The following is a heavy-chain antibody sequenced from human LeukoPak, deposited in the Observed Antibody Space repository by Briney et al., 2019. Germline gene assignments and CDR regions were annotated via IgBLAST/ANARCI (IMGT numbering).Heavy chain of an antibody. CDR3: ARERYCSGGSCYAPNVFDI. CDR1: GGSISSSSYY. CDR2: VYYSGST. D-gene: IGHD2-15*01. Sequence: SETLSLTCTVSGGSISSSSYYWGWIRQPPGKGLEWIGSVYYSGSTYYNPSLKSRVTISVDTSKNQFSLKLSSVTAADTAVYYCARERYCSGGSCYAPNVFDIWGQGTMVTVSS. V-gene: IGHV4-39*07. J-gene: IGHJ3*02.